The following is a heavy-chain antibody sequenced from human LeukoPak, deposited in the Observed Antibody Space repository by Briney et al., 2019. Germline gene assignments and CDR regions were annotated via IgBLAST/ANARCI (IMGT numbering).Heavy chain of an antibody. V-gene: IGHV1-69*13. J-gene: IGHJ6*03. D-gene: IGHD3-3*01. Sequence: SVKVSCKASGYTFTSYGISWVRQAPAQGLEWMGGIIPIFGTANYAQKFQGRVTITADESTSTAYMELSSLRSEDTAVYYCASSARVALDYYYMDVWGKGTTVTVSS. CDR1: GYTFTSYG. CDR2: IIPIFGTA. CDR3: ASSARVALDYYYMDV.